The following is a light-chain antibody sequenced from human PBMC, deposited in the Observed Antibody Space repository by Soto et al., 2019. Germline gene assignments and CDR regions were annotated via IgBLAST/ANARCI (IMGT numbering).Light chain of an antibody. CDR3: QQYGSSPFT. J-gene: IGKJ3*01. CDR1: QDIGTS. Sequence: DIQMTQSPSSLSASVGGRVTITCRASQDIGTSLDWFQQKPGTAPKRLIYTISDLQSGVPSRFSGGGSGTDFTLTISRLEPEDFAVYYCQQYGSSPFTFGPGTKVDIK. V-gene: IGKV1-17*01. CDR2: TIS.